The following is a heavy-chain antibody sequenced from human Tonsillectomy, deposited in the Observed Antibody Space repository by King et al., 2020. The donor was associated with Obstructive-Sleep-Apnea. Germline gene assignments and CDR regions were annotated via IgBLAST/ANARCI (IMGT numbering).Heavy chain of an antibody. Sequence: QLVQSGAEVKKPGASVKVSCKASGYPFTAYYMHWVRQAPGQGLEWMGWINPNSGGTNYAQKFQGRVTMTRDTSSSTAYMELSRLRSDDTAVYYCARGAITMVRGVNDWGQGTLVTVSS. D-gene: IGHD3-10*01. CDR1: GYPFTAYY. CDR3: ARGAITMVRGVND. V-gene: IGHV1-2*02. J-gene: IGHJ4*02. CDR2: INPNSGGT.